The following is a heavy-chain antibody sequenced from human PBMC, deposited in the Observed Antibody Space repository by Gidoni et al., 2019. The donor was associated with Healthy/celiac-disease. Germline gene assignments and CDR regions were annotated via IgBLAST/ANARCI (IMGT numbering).Heavy chain of an antibody. V-gene: IGHV1-24*01. D-gene: IGHD3-10*01. CDR2: FDPEDGET. Sequence: QVQLVQSGAALKKPGASVKVSCKVSGYTLTELSMHWVRQAPGKGREWRGGFDPEDGETIYAQKFQGRVTMTEDTSTDTAYMELSSLRSEDTAVYYCATVYGSENGYFDYWGQGTLVTVSS. J-gene: IGHJ4*02. CDR3: ATVYGSENGYFDY. CDR1: GYTLTELS.